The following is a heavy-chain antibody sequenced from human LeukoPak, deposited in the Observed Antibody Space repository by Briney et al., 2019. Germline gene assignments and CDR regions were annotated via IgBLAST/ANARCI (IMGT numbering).Heavy chain of an antibody. D-gene: IGHD1-14*01. CDR1: GYSFSSGYY. Sequence: PSETLSLTCTVSGYSFSSGYYWGWIRPRPGKGLEWMGEINHSGSTNYNPSLKRRVTISVDTSKNHFSLKLSSVTAADTAVYYCARARMKWFDPWGQGTLVTVSS. J-gene: IGHJ5*02. V-gene: IGHV4-38-2*02. CDR2: INHSGST. CDR3: ARARMKWFDP.